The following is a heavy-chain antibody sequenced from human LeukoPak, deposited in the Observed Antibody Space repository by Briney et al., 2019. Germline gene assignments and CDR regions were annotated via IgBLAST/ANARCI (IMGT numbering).Heavy chain of an antibody. D-gene: IGHD4/OR15-4a*01. J-gene: IGHJ4*02. CDR2: VSGSSSYI. CDR3: TTALSTWNRDD. CDR1: GFTFSNAW. V-gene: IGHV3-21*03. Sequence: GGSLRLSCAASGFTFSNAWMSWVRQAPGKGLEWVSCVSGSSSYIYYADSVKGRFTISRDNAKNSLYLQMNSLKTEDTAVYYCTTALSTWNRDDWGQGTLVTVSS.